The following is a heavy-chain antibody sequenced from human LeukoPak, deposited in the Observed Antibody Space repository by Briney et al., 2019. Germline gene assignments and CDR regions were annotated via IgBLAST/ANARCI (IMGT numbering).Heavy chain of an antibody. D-gene: IGHD2-15*01. Sequence: ASVKVSFKCSVYTFTGYYMHWVRQAPGQGLEWMGWLNPNSCCTNYAQKFQGRVTMTRDTSISTGYMELSRLRSDDTAVYYCEREYFVVVVAATPVGFDPWGQGTLVTVSS. CDR3: EREYFVVVVAATPVGFDP. V-gene: IGHV1-2*02. J-gene: IGHJ5*02. CDR1: VYTFTGYY. CDR2: LNPNSCCT.